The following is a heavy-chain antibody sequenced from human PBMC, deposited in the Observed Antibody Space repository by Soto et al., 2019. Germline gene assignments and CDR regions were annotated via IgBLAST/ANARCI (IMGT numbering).Heavy chain of an antibody. D-gene: IGHD2-21*01. CDR1: GDSISSSYY. J-gene: IGHJ5*02. CDR3: ASLPVVVIALGYFDP. Sequence: SETLSLTCTVSGDSISSSYYWGWVRQPPGKGLECIGAVYYTGFTYYNPSLKSRLTISLDTSKNQFSLRLSSVTAADTAIYYCASLPVVVIALGYFDPWGQGTLVNVSS. V-gene: IGHV4-38-2*02. CDR2: VYYTGFT.